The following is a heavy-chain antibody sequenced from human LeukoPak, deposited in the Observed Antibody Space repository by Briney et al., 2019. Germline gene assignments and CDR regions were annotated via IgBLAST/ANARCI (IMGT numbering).Heavy chain of an antibody. V-gene: IGHV3-66*01. J-gene: IGHJ4*02. Sequence: GGSLRLSCAASGFTVRSNYMSWVRQAPGKGLEWVSVIYSGGSTYYADTVKGRFTISRDSSKNTMYLQMNSLRAEDTAVYYCASRNVDSSGYPFDYWGQGTLVTVSS. D-gene: IGHD3-22*01. CDR1: GFTVRSNY. CDR3: ASRNVDSSGYPFDY. CDR2: IYSGGST.